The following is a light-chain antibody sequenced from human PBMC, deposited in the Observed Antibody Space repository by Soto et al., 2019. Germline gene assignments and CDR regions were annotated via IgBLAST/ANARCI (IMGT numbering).Light chain of an antibody. CDR1: SSDVGGYNY. J-gene: IGLJ1*01. CDR2: DVS. V-gene: IGLV2-14*01. Sequence: SVLTQPASVSGSPGQSITISCTGTSSDVGGYNYVSWYQQHPGKAPKLMIYDVSSRPSGVSNRFSGSKSGNTASLTISGLQAEDEADYYCSSYTSSSNYVFGTGTKVTVL. CDR3: SSYTSSSNYV.